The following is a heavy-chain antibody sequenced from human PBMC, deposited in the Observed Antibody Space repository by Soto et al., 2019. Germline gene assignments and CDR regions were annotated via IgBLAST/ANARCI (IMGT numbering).Heavy chain of an antibody. CDR2: IIPIFGTA. V-gene: IGHV1-69*01. Sequence: QVQLVQSGAEVRKPGSSVRVSCKASGGSFNRHTISWVRQAPGQGLEWMGGIIPIFGTANHAQKFQGRVTIIADESTSTVYIELCNLRSDDTAIYYCARGWGYDSTDYYYAYWGQGTLVIVSS. J-gene: IGHJ4*02. D-gene: IGHD3-22*01. CDR3: ARGWGYDSTDYYYAY. CDR1: GGSFNRHT.